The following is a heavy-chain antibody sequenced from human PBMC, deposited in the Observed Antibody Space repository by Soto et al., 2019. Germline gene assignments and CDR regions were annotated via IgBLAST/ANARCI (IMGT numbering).Heavy chain of an antibody. D-gene: IGHD2-8*01. Sequence: SHTLTHIGTISGGGISTNIGTWDWFRQSPSRGLEWLGRTYYRSNWYTDYAVSVKGRITISPDTSNNQLSLQLNSVTPDDTAVYYCARLIGNSWLDSWGQGTLVTVS. J-gene: IGHJ5*01. V-gene: IGHV6-1*01. CDR3: ARLIGNSWLDS. CDR1: GGGISTNIGT. CDR2: TYYRSNWYT.